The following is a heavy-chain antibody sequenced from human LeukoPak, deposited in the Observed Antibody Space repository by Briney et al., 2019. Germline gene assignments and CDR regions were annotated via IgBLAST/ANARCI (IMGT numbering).Heavy chain of an antibody. J-gene: IGHJ4*02. CDR2: IKSKTDGGTT. CDR3: LRGLNTPSDY. D-gene: IGHD2-2*02. V-gene: IGHV3-15*01. Sequence: GGSLRLSCAASGFTFSSYAMSWVRQAPGKGLEWVGHIKSKTDGGTTDYAAPVKGRFTISRDDSKNTLYLQMNSLKTEDTAVYYCLRGLNTPSDYWGQGTLVTVSS. CDR1: GFTFSSYA.